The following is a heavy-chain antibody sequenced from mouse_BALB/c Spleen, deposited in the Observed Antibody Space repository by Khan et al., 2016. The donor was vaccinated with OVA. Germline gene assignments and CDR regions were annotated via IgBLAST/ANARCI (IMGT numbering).Heavy chain of an antibody. CDR2: ISYSGRT. CDR1: GYSITSNYA. D-gene: IGHD1-1*01. J-gene: IGHJ4*01. Sequence: EVQLQESGPGLVKPSQSLSLTCTVTGYSITSNYAWNWIRQFPGNKLEWMGYISYSGRTSSIPSLKSRISITRDTSKNQFFLQLNSVTTEDTATYYCARGNYYGYAMDYWGQGTSVTVSS. CDR3: ARGNYYGYAMDY. V-gene: IGHV3-2*02.